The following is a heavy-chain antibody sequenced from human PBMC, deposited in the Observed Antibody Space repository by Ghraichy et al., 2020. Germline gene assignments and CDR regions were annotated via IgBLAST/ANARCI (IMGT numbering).Heavy chain of an antibody. Sequence: SETLSLTCAVYGGSFSGYYWSWIRQPPGKGLEWIGEINHSGSTNYNPSLKSRVTISVDTSKNQFSLKLSSVTAADTAVYYCASLDLSGPNPDYWGQGTLVTVSS. CDR1: GGSFSGYY. D-gene: IGHD2-15*01. V-gene: IGHV4-34*01. J-gene: IGHJ4*02. CDR2: INHSGST. CDR3: ASLDLSGPNPDY.